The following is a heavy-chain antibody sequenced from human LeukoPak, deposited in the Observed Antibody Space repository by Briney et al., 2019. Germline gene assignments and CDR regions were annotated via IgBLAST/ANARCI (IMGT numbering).Heavy chain of an antibody. D-gene: IGHD1-1*01. CDR2: INHSGST. V-gene: IGHV4-34*01. Sequence: SETLSLTCAVYGGSFSSYYWSWIRQPPGKGLEWIGQINHSGSTNYNPSLKSRVTISVDTSKNQFSLKLSSVTAADTAVYYCARSRERGYYYYYYMDVWGKGTTVTVSS. CDR3: ARSRERGYYYYYYMDV. J-gene: IGHJ6*03. CDR1: GGSFSSYY.